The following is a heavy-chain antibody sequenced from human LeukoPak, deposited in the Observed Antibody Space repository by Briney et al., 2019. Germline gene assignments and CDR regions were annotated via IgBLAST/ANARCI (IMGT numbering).Heavy chain of an antibody. CDR3: ARQRAAAGKNWFDP. CDR2: IYYSGST. V-gene: IGHV4-34*01. CDR1: GGSFSGYY. D-gene: IGHD6-13*01. J-gene: IGHJ5*02. Sequence: SETLSLTCAVYGGSFSGYYWSWIRQPPGKGLEWIGSIYYSGSTYYNPSLKSRVTISVDTSKNQFSLKLSSVTAADTAVYYCARQRAAAGKNWFDPWGQGTLVTVSS.